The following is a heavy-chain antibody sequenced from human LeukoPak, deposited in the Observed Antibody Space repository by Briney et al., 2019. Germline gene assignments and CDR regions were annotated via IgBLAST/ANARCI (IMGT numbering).Heavy chain of an antibody. V-gene: IGHV4-59*02. J-gene: IGHJ3*01. CDR1: GDSVSGHY. CDR3: ARAPMAITTSAFPDAFDF. CDR2: VSYSGGT. D-gene: IGHD5-12*01. Sequence: SSETLSLTCTVSGDSVSGHYWSWIRQTPGKGLEWIGYVSYSGGTNYNPSLKRRVSISLDTSENQFSLKLSSPAAADPAVYYCARAPMAITTSAFPDAFDFWGQGTMVTVSS.